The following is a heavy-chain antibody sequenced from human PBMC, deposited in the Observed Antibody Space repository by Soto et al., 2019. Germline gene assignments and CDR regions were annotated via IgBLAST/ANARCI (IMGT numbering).Heavy chain of an antibody. J-gene: IGHJ4*02. D-gene: IGHD2-21*01. V-gene: IGHV3-23*01. CDR2: ISGNGGNT. CDR3: VKEQGFRAFYY. CDR1: GFTFNNYA. Sequence: GGSLRLSCAASGFTFNNYAMSWVRQAPGKGLEWVSSISGNGGNTYYADPVKGRFTVSRDNSWNTLYLQTNSLTTEDTAVYYYVKEQGFRAFYYWGKGILVTVCS.